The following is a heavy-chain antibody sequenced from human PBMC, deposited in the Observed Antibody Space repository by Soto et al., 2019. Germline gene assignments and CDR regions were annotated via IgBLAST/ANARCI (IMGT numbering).Heavy chain of an antibody. J-gene: IGHJ4*02. CDR2: IYYSGST. Sequence: QVQLQESGPGLVKPSQTLSLTCTVSGGSISSGGYYWSWIRQHPGKGLEWIGYIYYSGSTYYNPSLKIRVTISVDTSKNQFSLKLSSVTAADTAVYYCARAARTIAAAAYIDYWGQGTLVTVSA. CDR1: GGSISSGGYY. D-gene: IGHD6-13*01. V-gene: IGHV4-31*03. CDR3: ARAARTIAAAAYIDY.